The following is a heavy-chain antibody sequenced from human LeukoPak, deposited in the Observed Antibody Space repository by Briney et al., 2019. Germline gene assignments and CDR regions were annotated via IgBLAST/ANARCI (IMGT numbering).Heavy chain of an antibody. CDR2: IYHSGST. D-gene: IGHD4-23*01. Sequence: SETLSLTCTVSGGSISSGGYYWSWIRQPPGKGLEWIGYIYHSGSTYYNPSLKSRVTISVDRSKNQFSLKLSSVTAADTAVYYCRSGGNSGFDYSGQGTLVTVSS. V-gene: IGHV4-30-2*01. CDR3: RSGGNSGFDY. CDR1: GGSISSGGYY. J-gene: IGHJ4*02.